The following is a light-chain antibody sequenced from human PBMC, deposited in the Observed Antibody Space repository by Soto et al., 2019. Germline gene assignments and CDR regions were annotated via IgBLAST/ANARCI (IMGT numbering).Light chain of an antibody. J-gene: IGKJ4*01. CDR2: DAS. CDR1: ESIATN. CDR3: QQFSSYPLT. Sequence: ERVITQSPATLSVSPGERATLSCRASESIATNLAWYQQKPGQAPRLLIYDASSRATGIPDRFSGGGSGTDFTLTISRLEPEDFAVYYCQQFSSYPLTFGGGTKVDIK. V-gene: IGKV3-20*01.